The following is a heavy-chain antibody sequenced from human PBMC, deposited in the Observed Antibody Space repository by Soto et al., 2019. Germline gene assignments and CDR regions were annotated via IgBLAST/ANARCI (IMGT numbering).Heavy chain of an antibody. CDR1: GGTFSNSA. V-gene: IGHV1-69*12. CDR3: ARDKYRIQLGGNYYYILDV. Sequence: QVQLEQSGAEVKKPGSSVKVSCKASGGTFSNSAISWVRQAPGPGLEWMGGIIPIFRTPDYALKFQGRVTITGAEPASTAYMELSVLRTDDTAVYYCARDKYRIQLGGNYYYILDVWGQGTTVTVSS. CDR2: IIPIFRTP. D-gene: IGHD5-18*01. J-gene: IGHJ6*02.